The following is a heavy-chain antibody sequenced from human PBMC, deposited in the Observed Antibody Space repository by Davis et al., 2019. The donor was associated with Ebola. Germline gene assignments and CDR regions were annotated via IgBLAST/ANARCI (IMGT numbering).Heavy chain of an antibody. J-gene: IGHJ4*02. Sequence: ESLKISCTVSDGSISGHYWNWFRQPPGKGLEWIGFISGSGRTSYNPSLKSRITISADTSKNQFSLNLSSVTAADTAVYFCARFGHGVYWGQGTLVTVSS. CDR2: ISGSGRT. V-gene: IGHV4-59*11. CDR3: ARFGHGVY. CDR1: DGSISGHY. D-gene: IGHD3-16*01.